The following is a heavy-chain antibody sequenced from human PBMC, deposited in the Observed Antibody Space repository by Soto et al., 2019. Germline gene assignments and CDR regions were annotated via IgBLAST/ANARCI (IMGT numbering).Heavy chain of an antibody. CDR1: AGYISSGNYF. CDR3: ASRQQQVALVDY. V-gene: IGHV4-30-4*01. D-gene: IGHD6-13*01. J-gene: IGHJ4*02. Sequence: LSLTCTVSAGYISSGNYFWSWIRQSPGKGLEWIGHIYSSGTAFYNPSLKSRVNISVDPSKNQFSLQLTSVTAADTAIYYCASRQQQVALVDYWGQGALVTVSS. CDR2: IYSSGTA.